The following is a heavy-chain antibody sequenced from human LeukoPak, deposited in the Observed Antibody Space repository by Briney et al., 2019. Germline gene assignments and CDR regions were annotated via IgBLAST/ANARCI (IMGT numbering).Heavy chain of an antibody. CDR1: GFTFSDYY. J-gene: IGHJ4*02. CDR3: AKGLNMIRGTMGF. CDR2: INGSSSDT. D-gene: IGHD3-10*01. V-gene: IGHV3-11*05. Sequence: GGSLRLSCAASGFTFSDYYMTWIRQAPGRGLEWISYINGSSSDTKYADSVKGRFTISRDNAKNSVYLLMNSLRAEDTAVYYCAKGLNMIRGTMGFWGQGTLVTVSP.